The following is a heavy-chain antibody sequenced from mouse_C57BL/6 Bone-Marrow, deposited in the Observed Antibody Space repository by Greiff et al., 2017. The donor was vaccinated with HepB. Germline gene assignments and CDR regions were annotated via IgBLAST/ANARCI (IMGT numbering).Heavy chain of an antibody. J-gene: IGHJ1*03. CDR2: ISNLAYSI. D-gene: IGHD6-5*01. CDR3: ARLCPWYFDV. Sequence: DVKLVESGGGLVQPGGSLKLSCAASGFTFSDYGMAWVRQAPRKGPEWVAFISNLAYSIYYAATVTGRFTISRENAKNTLYLEMSSLRSEDTAMYYCARLCPWYFDVWGTGTTVTVSS. V-gene: IGHV5-15*01. CDR1: GFTFSDYG.